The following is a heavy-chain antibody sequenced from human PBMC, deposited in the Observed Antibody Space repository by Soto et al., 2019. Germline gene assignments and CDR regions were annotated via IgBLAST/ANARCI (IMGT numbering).Heavy chain of an antibody. V-gene: IGHV3-73*01. CDR2: IRSKANSYAT. CDR3: TRPFHSGSYLFDY. CDR1: GFTFSGSA. J-gene: IGHJ4*02. Sequence: GGSLRLSCAASGFTFSGSAMHWVRQASGKGLEWVGRIRSKANSYATAYVASVKGRFTISRDDSKNTAYLQMNSLKTEDTAVYYCTRPFHSGSYLFDYWGQGTLVTVSS. D-gene: IGHD1-26*01.